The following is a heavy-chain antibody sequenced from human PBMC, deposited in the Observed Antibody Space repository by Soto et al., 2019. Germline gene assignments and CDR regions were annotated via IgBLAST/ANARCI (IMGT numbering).Heavy chain of an antibody. CDR1: GYTLTKLS. CDR2: FDSEDGET. D-gene: IGHD3-9*01. V-gene: IGHV1-24*01. J-gene: IGHJ6*02. CDR3: ATSAYYDLLTGYTARMDV. Sequence: ASVKVSCKVSGYTLTKLSMHWVRQAPGKGLEWMGGFDSEDGETIYAQKFQGRVTMTEDTSTDTAYMELSSLRSEDTAVYYCATSAYYDLLTGYTARMDVWGQGTTVTVSS.